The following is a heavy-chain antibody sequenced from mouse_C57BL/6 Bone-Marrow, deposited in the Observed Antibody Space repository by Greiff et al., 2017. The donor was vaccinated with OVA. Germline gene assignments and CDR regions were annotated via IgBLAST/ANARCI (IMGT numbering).Heavy chain of an antibody. Sequence: HLHHSGAELVRPGASVKLSCTFSGFNIKDDYIHWVKQRPEQGLEWIGWIEHKSYDTEYASKFQGKATLTAGTSSNTAYLQLSSMTSEDTAVYYCTKIAYWGQGTLITVSA. V-gene: IGHV14-4*01. J-gene: IGHJ3*01. CDR2: IEHKSYDT. CDR1: GFNIKDDY. CDR3: TKIAY.